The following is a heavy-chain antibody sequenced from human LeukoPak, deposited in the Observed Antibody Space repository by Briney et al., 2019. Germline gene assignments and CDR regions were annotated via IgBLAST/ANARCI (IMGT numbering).Heavy chain of an antibody. Sequence: QPGGSLRLSCAASGFTFSSCAMHWVRQAPGKGLEWVAVISYDGSNKYYADSVKGRFTISRDNSKNTLYLQMNSLRAEDTAVYYCARIFMIVKALTFDYWGQGTLVTVSS. CDR1: GFTFSSCA. D-gene: IGHD3-22*01. J-gene: IGHJ4*02. CDR2: ISYDGSNK. CDR3: ARIFMIVKALTFDY. V-gene: IGHV3-30*04.